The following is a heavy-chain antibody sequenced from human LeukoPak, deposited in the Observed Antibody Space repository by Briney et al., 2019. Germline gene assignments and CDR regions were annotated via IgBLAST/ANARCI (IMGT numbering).Heavy chain of an antibody. D-gene: IGHD5-12*01. CDR1: GYSFTSYY. V-gene: IGHV1-46*01. J-gene: IGHJ4*02. CDR3: ARTYIVATSNFDY. CDR2: INPSGGTT. Sequence: GASVKVSCKAFGYSFTSYYIHWVRQAPGQGLEWMGIINPSGGTTTYAQKFQGRFTMTRDTSTSIVYMELSSLRSEDTAVYYCARTYIVATSNFDYWGQGTLVTVSS.